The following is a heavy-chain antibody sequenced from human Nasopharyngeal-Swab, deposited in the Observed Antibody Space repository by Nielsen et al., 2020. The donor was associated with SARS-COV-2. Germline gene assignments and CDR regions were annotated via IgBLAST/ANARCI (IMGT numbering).Heavy chain of an antibody. CDR2: TRIKAFGETP. D-gene: IGHD2-15*01. Sequence: SEFPFSLYAMIWVRQAPGKGLEWVGFTRIKAFGETPEYAMSVKGRFTISRDDSKSIAYLQMDSLKIDDTGVYYCTRSGRAATKTRYFDYWGQGTLVTVSS. CDR3: TRSGRAATKTRYFDY. CDR1: EFPFSLYA. V-gene: IGHV3-49*02. J-gene: IGHJ4*02.